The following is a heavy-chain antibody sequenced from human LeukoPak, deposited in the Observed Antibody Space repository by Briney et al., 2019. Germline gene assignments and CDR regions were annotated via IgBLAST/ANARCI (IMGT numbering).Heavy chain of an antibody. J-gene: IGHJ4*02. CDR3: ARDEVEMATIFDY. CDR1: GFTFSSYS. CDR2: ISSSSSYI. V-gene: IGHV3-21*01. D-gene: IGHD5-24*01. Sequence: PGGSLRLSCAASGFTFSSYSMNWVRQAPGKGLEWVSSISSSSSYIYYADPVKGRFTISRDNAKNSLYLQMNSLRAEDTAVYYCARDEVEMATIFDYWGQGTLVTVSS.